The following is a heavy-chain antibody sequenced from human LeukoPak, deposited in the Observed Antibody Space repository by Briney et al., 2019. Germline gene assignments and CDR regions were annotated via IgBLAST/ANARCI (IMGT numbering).Heavy chain of an antibody. CDR3: ARRYSNYFFDY. Sequence: SETLSLTCAVSGYSISSGYYWGWIRQPPGKGLEWIGSIYHSGSTYYNPSLKSRVTISVDTSKNQFSLKLSSVTAADTAVYYCARRYSNYFFDYWGQGTLVTVSS. J-gene: IGHJ4*02. V-gene: IGHV4-38-2*01. CDR1: GYSISSGYY. CDR2: IYHSGST. D-gene: IGHD4-11*01.